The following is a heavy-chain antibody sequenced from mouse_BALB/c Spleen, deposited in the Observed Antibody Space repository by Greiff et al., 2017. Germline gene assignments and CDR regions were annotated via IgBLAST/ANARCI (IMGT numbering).Heavy chain of an antibody. CDR1: GYTFTSYW. CDR2: INPSNGRT. D-gene: IGHD2-3*01. J-gene: IGHJ4*01. V-gene: IGHV1S81*02. Sequence: QVQLQQPGAELVKPGASVKLSCKASGYTFTSYWMHWVKQRPGQGLEWIGEINPSNGRTNYNEKFKSKATLTVDKSSSTAYMQLSSLTSEDSAVYYCARAGYDGNYPYAMDYWGQGTSVTVSS. CDR3: ARAGYDGNYPYAMDY.